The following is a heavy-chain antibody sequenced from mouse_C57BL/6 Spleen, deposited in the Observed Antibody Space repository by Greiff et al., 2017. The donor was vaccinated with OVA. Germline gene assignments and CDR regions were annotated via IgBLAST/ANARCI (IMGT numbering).Heavy chain of an antibody. CDR1: GYTFTDYY. V-gene: IGHV1-19*01. J-gene: IGHJ4*01. Sequence: EVQLQQSGPVLVKPGASVKMSCKASGYTFTDYYMNWVKQSHGKSLEWIGVINPYNGGTSYNQKFKGKATLTVDKSSSTACMELNSLTSEDSAVYYCAREGEKYDYAMDDWGQGTSVTVSS. D-gene: IGHD2-3*01. CDR2: INPYNGGT. CDR3: AREGEKYDYAMDD.